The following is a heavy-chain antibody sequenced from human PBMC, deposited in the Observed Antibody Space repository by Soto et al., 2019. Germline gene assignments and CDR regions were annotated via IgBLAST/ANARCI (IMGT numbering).Heavy chain of an antibody. CDR3: ARAVAVPADFDY. CDR2: INPNSGNT. J-gene: IGHJ4*02. Sequence: ASVKVSCKASGYIFTNYDINWVRQATGQGLEYLGWINPNSGNTGYVQKFQGRVTITRDTSASAAYMELSSLSSEDTAVYYCARAVAVPADFDYWGQGTLVTVSS. D-gene: IGHD6-19*01. V-gene: IGHV1-8*01. CDR1: GYIFTNYD.